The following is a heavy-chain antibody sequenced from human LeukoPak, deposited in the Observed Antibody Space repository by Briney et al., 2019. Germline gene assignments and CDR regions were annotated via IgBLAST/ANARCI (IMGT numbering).Heavy chain of an antibody. D-gene: IGHD6-19*01. Sequence: SETLSLTCTVSGGSISSGTYYWNWIRQPPGKGLEWIGSISDSGSTNYNPSLKSRVTISVDTSKNQFSLKLSSVTAADTAVYYCARGYSSGWYQDAFDIWGQGTMVTVSS. CDR2: ISDSGST. V-gene: IGHV4-39*07. CDR3: ARGYSSGWYQDAFDI. CDR1: GGSISSGTYY. J-gene: IGHJ3*02.